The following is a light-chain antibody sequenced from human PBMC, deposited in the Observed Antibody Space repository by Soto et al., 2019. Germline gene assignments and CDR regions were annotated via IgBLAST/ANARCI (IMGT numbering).Light chain of an antibody. CDR2: DAT. J-gene: IGLJ1*01. V-gene: IGLV2-14*03. CDR3: SSYTSSSTDV. CDR1: SSDVGGYNF. Sequence: QSALAQPASVSGSPGQSIAISCTGTSSDVGGYNFVSWYQQHPGKAPKLMIYDATNRPSGVSDRFSGSKSGNTASLTISGLQAEDEADYYCSSYTSSSTDVFGTGTKVTV.